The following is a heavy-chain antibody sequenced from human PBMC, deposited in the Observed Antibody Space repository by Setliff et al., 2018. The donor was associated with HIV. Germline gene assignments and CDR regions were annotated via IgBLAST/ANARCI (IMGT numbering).Heavy chain of an antibody. CDR1: GFTFNTYA. CDR2: ISGSGGST. D-gene: IGHD5-18*01. J-gene: IGHJ6*04. V-gene: IGHV3-23*01. Sequence: GGSLRLSCAASGFTFNTYAMSWVRQAPGKGLAWGSVISGSGGSTFYADSVKGRFTISRDNSKNTLYLLMNGLRVEDTAVYYCAKAVTPYSYGYGLDVWGKGTTVTVS. CDR3: AKAVTPYSYGYGLDV.